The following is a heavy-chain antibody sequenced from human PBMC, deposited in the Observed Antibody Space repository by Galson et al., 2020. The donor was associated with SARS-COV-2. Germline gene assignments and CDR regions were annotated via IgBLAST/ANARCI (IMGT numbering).Heavy chain of an antibody. D-gene: IGHD6-19*01. V-gene: IGHV3-9*01. Sequence: SLKISCAASGFTFDDYAMHWVRQAPGKGLEWVSGISWNSGSIGYADSVKGRFTISRDNAKNPLYLQMNSLRAEDTALYYCATLPVAGSYYYGMDVWGQGTTVTVSS. CDR3: ATLPVAGSYYYGMDV. J-gene: IGHJ6*02. CDR1: GFTFDDYA. CDR2: ISWNSGSI.